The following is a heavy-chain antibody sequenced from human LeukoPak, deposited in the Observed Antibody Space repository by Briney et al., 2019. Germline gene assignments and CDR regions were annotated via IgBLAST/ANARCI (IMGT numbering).Heavy chain of an antibody. CDR3: ARGWLAQTMVVTPYNY. CDR1: GFTFSSYA. CDR2: ISGSGGST. V-gene: IGHV3-23*01. D-gene: IGHD4-23*01. Sequence: PGGSLRLSCAASGFTFSSYAMSWVRQAPGKGLEWVSAISGSGGSTYYADSVKGRFTISRDNSKNTLYLQMNSLRAEDTAVYYCARGWLAQTMVVTPYNYWGQGTLVTVSS. J-gene: IGHJ4*02.